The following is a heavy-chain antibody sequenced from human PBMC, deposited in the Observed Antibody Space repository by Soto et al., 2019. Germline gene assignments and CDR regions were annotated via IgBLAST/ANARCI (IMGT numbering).Heavy chain of an antibody. J-gene: IGHJ4*02. CDR3: AKQGSGYSVSFDY. CDR1: GFTFSSYG. V-gene: IGHV3-30*18. CDR2: ISYDGSNK. D-gene: IGHD3-22*01. Sequence: GGSLRLSCAASGFTFSSYGMHWVRQAPGKGLEWVAVISYDGSNKYYADSVKGRFTISRDNSKNTLYLQMNSLRAEDTAVYYCAKQGSGYSVSFDYWGQGTLVTVSS.